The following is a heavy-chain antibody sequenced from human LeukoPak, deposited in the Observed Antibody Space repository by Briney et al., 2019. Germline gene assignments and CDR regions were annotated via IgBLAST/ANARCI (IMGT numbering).Heavy chain of an antibody. V-gene: IGHV3-48*01. Sequence: TGGSLRVSCAGSGSTFTRHTMIWVPQVEGEGLEWIAYISSDSETIYYADSVKGRFAVSRDNAKNSLYLHMNSLRVEDTAVYFCAREYDSRARFDSWGQGALVIVSS. D-gene: IGHD6-13*01. CDR3: AREYDSRARFDS. CDR1: GSTFTRHT. J-gene: IGHJ4*02. CDR2: ISSDSETI.